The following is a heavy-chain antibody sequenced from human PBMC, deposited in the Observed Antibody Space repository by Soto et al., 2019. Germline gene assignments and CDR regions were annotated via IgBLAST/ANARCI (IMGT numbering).Heavy chain of an antibody. J-gene: IGHJ3*02. CDR1: GITFSNAL. D-gene: IGHD6-13*01. CDR3: TTTRPGTNVFDN. Sequence: EVQLVESGGGLVEPGGSLRLSCAASGITFSNALMNWVRKAPGKGLEYIGRIRSKTDGGTTEYAAPVEGRFTVSRDDSKNTLYLQMSGLKTEDTAVYYCTTTRPGTNVFDNWGQGTLVTVSS. CDR2: IRSKTDGGTT. V-gene: IGHV3-15*01.